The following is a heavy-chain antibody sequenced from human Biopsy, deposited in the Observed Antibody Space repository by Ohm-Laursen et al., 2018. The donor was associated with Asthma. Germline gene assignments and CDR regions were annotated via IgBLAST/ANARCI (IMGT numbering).Heavy chain of an antibody. CDR3: ARTYYDFLTGQVNDAFAL. Sequence: SSVKVSCKASGYTFIHFAIHWVRRAPGQRLEWMGWINAGDGNTKYSQKFQGRVTITRDTSASTAYMDLRSLRSEDTAMYYCARTYYDFLTGQVNDAFALWGQGTMVTVSS. CDR1: GYTFIHFA. V-gene: IGHV1-3*01. CDR2: INAGDGNT. J-gene: IGHJ3*01. D-gene: IGHD3-9*01.